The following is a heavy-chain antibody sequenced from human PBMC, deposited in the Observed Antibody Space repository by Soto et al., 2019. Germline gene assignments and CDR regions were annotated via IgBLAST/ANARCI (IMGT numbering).Heavy chain of an antibody. CDR3: AREEKQLARYGGDFDY. V-gene: IGHV4-61*01. Sequence: SETLSLTCAVSDGSVNTGNFYWSWIRQPPGKGLEWIGHIYYTGTTNYNPSLKSRVTISVDTSNNQFSLKVTSVTAADTAVYYCAREEKQLARYGGDFDYWGQGVLVTVSS. J-gene: IGHJ4*02. CDR1: DGSVNTGNFY. D-gene: IGHD6-13*01. CDR2: IYYTGTT.